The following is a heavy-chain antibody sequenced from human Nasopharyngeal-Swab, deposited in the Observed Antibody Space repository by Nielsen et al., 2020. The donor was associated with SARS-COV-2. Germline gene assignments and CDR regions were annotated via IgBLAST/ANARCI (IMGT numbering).Heavy chain of an antibody. V-gene: IGHV1-2*02. CDR2: INPNSGGT. Sequence: ASVKVSCKASGYTFTRYYIHWVRQAPGQGLEWMGWINPNSGGTNYAQKFQGRVTMTRDTSISTAYMELSRLRSDDTAVYYCARVGSSWKYYYYYYGMDVWGQGTTVTVSS. CDR3: ARVGSSWKYYYYYYGMDV. J-gene: IGHJ6*02. CDR1: GYTFTRYY. D-gene: IGHD6-13*01.